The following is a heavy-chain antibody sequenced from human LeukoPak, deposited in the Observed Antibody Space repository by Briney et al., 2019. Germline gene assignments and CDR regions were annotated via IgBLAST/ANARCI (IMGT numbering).Heavy chain of an antibody. CDR3: ANRVYGSDFAKLFDY. J-gene: IGHJ4*02. CDR1: GFTFSSYA. V-gene: IGHV3-23*01. D-gene: IGHD3-10*01. CDR2: ISGSGGST. Sequence: PGGSLRLSCAASGFTFSSYAMSWVRQAPGKGLEWVSAISGSGGSTYYADSVKGRLTIPRDNSKNTLYLQMNSLRAEDTAVYYCANRVYGSDFAKLFDYWGQGTLVTVSS.